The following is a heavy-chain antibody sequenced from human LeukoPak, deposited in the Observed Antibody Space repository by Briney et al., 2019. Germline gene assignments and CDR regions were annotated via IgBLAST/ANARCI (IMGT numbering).Heavy chain of an antibody. CDR1: GFTFSGYG. D-gene: IGHD5-18*01. CDR2: IWYDGNNK. Sequence: AGGAQRISCAASGFTFSGYGMHGVRQAPDKGLDRVAVIWYDGNNKYYADSVKGRFTISRDNSKNTRYLQMNSLRAEDTAVYYCAKDWGYTTMVSYYFDYWGQGALVTVSS. J-gene: IGHJ4*02. CDR3: AKDWGYTTMVSYYFDY. V-gene: IGHV3-33*06.